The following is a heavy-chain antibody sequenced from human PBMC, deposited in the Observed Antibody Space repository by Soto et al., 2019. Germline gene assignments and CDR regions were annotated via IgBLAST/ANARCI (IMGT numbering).Heavy chain of an antibody. J-gene: IGHJ6*02. Sequence: PSETLSLTCTVSGGSISSGDYYWSWIRQPTGKGLVWIGYIYYSGSTYYNPSLKSRVTISVDTSKNQFSLKLSSVTAADTAVYYCARESPHYDFWSGYAYYGMDVWGQGATVTVSS. CDR2: IYYSGST. CDR1: GGSISSGDYY. V-gene: IGHV4-30-4*01. D-gene: IGHD3-3*01. CDR3: ARESPHYDFWSGYAYYGMDV.